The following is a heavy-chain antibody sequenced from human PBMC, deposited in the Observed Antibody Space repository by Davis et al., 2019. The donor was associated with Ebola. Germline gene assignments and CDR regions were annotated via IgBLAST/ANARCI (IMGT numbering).Heavy chain of an antibody. CDR2: IQFDGFNK. CDR3: TKGNALDV. V-gene: IGHV3-30*02. CDR1: GFTFSNYG. J-gene: IGHJ6*04. D-gene: IGHD1-1*01. Sequence: GESLKISCAASGFTFSNYGMHWVRQAPGKGLEWVTFIQFDGFNKYYTDSVKGRFTISRDNSKNTLYLQMNSLRAEDTAVYYCTKGNALDVWGKGSTVTVSS.